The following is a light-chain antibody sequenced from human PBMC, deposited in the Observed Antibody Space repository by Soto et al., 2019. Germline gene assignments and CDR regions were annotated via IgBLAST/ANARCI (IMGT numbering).Light chain of an antibody. CDR2: GPS. CDR1: RSVSSN. Sequence: EIVMTQSPATLSVSPGERATLFCRASRSVSSNLAWYQQKPGQAPRLLIYGPSTRATGIPARFSGSGSGTEFTLTISSLQSEDFAIYYCQQYKNWPAITFGQGTRLEIK. V-gene: IGKV3D-15*01. CDR3: QQYKNWPAIT. J-gene: IGKJ5*01.